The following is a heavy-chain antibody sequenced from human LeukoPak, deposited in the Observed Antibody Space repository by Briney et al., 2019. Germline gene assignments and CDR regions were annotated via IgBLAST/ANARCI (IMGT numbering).Heavy chain of an antibody. CDR1: GFTFSSYS. D-gene: IGHD6-13*01. J-gene: IGHJ4*02. CDR3: AKDLGSSWPR. Sequence: PGGSLRLSCAASGFTFSSYSMNWVRQAPGKGLEWVSSISSSSSYIYYADSVKGRFTISRDNAKNSLYLQMNSLRAEDMALYYCAKDLGSSWPRWGQGTLVTVSS. V-gene: IGHV3-21*04. CDR2: ISSSSSYI.